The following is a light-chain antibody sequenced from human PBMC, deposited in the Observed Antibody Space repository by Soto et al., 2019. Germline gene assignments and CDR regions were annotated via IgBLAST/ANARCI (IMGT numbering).Light chain of an antibody. CDR2: DAC. V-gene: IGKV3-11*01. J-gene: IGKJ4*01. CDR1: QSVSSY. CDR3: QQRSNWPPTIT. Sequence: EIVLTQSPATLSLSPGERATLSCRASQSVSSYLAWYQQKPGQAPRLLIYDACNRATGIPARFSGSGSGTDFTLTISSLEPEDFAVYYCQQRSNWPPTITFGGGTKVEIK.